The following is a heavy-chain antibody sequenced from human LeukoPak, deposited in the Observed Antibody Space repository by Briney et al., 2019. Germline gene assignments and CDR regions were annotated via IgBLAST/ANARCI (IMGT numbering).Heavy chain of an antibody. CDR3: ARGCSGGSCPYPLDY. D-gene: IGHD2-15*01. V-gene: IGHV1-2*06. Sequence: ASVKVSCKASGYTFTGYYMHWVRQAPGQGLEWMGRIKPNSGGTNYAQKFQGRVTMTRDTSTSTAYMELSRLRSDDTAVYYCARGCSGGSCPYPLDYWGQGTLVTVSS. CDR2: IKPNSGGT. J-gene: IGHJ4*02. CDR1: GYTFTGYY.